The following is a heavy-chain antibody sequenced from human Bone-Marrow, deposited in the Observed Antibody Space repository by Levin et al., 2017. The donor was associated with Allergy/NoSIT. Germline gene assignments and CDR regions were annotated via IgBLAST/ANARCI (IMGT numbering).Heavy chain of an antibody. CDR1: AFVLSSYA. CDR3: AKRRSNHPTGAFDY. V-gene: IGHV3-23*01. J-gene: IGHJ4*02. D-gene: IGHD4-11*01. CDR2: SGGSGANT. Sequence: GGSLRLSCAASAFVLSSYAMSWVRQAPGKGLEWVATSGGSGANTYYADSVRGRFTISRDNSKNTLYLQMNSLRAEDSAIYYCAKRRSNHPTGAFDYWGQGTLVTVSS.